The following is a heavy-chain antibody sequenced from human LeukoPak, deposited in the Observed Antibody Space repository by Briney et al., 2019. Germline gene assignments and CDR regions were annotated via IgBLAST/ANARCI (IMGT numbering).Heavy chain of an antibody. CDR3: ARVGAVAGLDY. CDR2: INPSGGST. V-gene: IGHV1-46*01. D-gene: IGHD6-19*01. Sequence: ASVKVSCKASGYTFTSYYMHWVRQAPGQGLEWMGIINPSGGSTSYAQKFQGRVTMTRDTSTSTVYMELSSLRSEDTAVYCCARVGAVAGLDYWGQGTLVTVSS. J-gene: IGHJ4*02. CDR1: GYTFTSYY.